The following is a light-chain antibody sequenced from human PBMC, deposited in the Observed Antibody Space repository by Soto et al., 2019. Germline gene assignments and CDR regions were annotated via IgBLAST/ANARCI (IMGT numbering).Light chain of an antibody. CDR3: ISFTSSSTYV. J-gene: IGLJ1*01. CDR1: SSDVGSYNR. Sequence: QSALTQPPSVSGSPGQSVAISCTGTSSDVGSYNRVAWYQQSPGTAPQLMIYDVSNRPSGVPDRFSASKSGNTASLTISGLQAEDEADYYCISFTSSSTYVFGTGTKLTVL. V-gene: IGLV2-18*02. CDR2: DVS.